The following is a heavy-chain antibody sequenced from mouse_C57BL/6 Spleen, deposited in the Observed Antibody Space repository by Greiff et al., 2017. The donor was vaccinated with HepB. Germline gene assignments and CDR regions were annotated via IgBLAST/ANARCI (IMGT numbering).Heavy chain of an antibody. CDR2: IYPGDGDT. CDR3: APTGKGYAMDY. CDR1: GYAFSSSW. V-gene: IGHV1-82*01. J-gene: IGHJ4*01. Sequence: VQLQQSGPELVKPGASVKISCKASGYAFSSSWMNWVKQRPGKGLEWIGRIYPGDGDTNYNGKFKGKATLTADKSSSTAYMQLSSLTSEDPAVYFGAPTGKGYAMDYWGQGTSVTVSS. D-gene: IGHD4-1*02.